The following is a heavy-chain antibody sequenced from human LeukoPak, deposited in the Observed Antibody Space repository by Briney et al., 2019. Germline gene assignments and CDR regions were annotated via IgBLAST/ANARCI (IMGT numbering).Heavy chain of an antibody. J-gene: IGHJ5*02. D-gene: IGHD1-1*01. CDR3: ARFTAYSGTMDLVVYSPFDP. CDR1: GGSISSHY. V-gene: IGHV4-59*11. Sequence: PSETLSLTSTVSGGSISSHYWSWIRQPPGKGLEWIGYIYYSGSTNYNPSLKSRVTISVDTSKNQFSLKLSSVTAADTAVYYCARFTAYSGTMDLVVYSPFDPWGRGTLVTVSS. CDR2: IYYSGST.